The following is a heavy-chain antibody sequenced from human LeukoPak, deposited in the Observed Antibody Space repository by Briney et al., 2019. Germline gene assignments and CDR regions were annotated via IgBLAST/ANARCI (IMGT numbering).Heavy chain of an antibody. Sequence: GGSLRLSCAASGFTFSSYAMSWVRQAPGKGLEWVSAISGSGGSTYYADSVKGRFTISRDNSKNTLYLQMNSLRAEDTAVYYCAKDLAQVVVAPTYDDWGQGTLVTVSS. V-gene: IGHV3-23*01. CDR1: GFTFSSYA. D-gene: IGHD2-15*01. CDR3: AKDLAQVVVAPTYDD. CDR2: ISGSGGST. J-gene: IGHJ4*02.